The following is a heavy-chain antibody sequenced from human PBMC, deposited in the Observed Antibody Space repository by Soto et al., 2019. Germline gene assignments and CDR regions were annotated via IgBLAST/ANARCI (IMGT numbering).Heavy chain of an antibody. V-gene: IGHV2-5*02. CDR1: GFSLSTGGVS. Sequence: QITLKESGPTLVKPTQTLTLTCTLSGFSLSTGGVSVGWIRQPPGKALEWLALIYWDDDKRYSPSLKSRLTITKDTSKNQVVLIMTNMDPVDTATYYCAHRVVGEDAFDIWGQGTLVTVSA. CDR3: AHRVVGEDAFDI. J-gene: IGHJ3*02. CDR2: IYWDDDK.